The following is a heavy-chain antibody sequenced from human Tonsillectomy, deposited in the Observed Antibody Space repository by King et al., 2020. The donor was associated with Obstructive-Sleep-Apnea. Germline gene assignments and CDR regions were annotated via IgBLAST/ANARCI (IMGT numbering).Heavy chain of an antibody. J-gene: IGHJ4*02. D-gene: IGHD6-19*01. CDR1: GFTFTIAW. CDR2: IKNKAEGGTT. Sequence: VQLVESGGGLVRTGGSLRLSCAASGFTFTIAWMSWVRQAPGKGLEWLGRIKNKAEGGTTDYAAPVKGRFTISRDDSKNTLYLQMNSLKIEDTVGYYCNSDSSGWLGALDFDYWGQGTLVTVSS. CDR3: NSDSSGWLGALDFDY. V-gene: IGHV3-15*01.